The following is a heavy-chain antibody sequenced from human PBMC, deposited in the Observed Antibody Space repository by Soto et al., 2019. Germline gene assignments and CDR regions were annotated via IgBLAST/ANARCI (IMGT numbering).Heavy chain of an antibody. D-gene: IGHD1-26*01. V-gene: IGHV3-33*01. CDR1: GFNFRSDG. CDR2: IWFDGSNK. CDR3: ARGTGGSPRGWFDP. Sequence: QVQLVESGGGVVQPGRSLRLSCAASGFNFRSDGMHWVRQAPGKGLEWVAVIWFDGSNKYYGDSVKGRFTISRDNSKNTLYLQMDSLRVEDTAVYYCARGTGGSPRGWFDPWGKGTLVTVSS. J-gene: IGHJ5*02.